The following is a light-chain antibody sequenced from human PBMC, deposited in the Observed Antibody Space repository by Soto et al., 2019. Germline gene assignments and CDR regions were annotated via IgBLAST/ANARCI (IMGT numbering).Light chain of an antibody. CDR1: SSDVGGYNY. J-gene: IGLJ1*01. CDR3: SSYTSSSKV. Sequence: QSALTQPASVSGSPGQSITISCTGTSSDVGGYNYVSWYQQHPGKAPKLMIYEVSNRPSGVSNRFSGSKSGNTASLTISGLQAEDEADYYCSSYTSSSKVVGTGTKVTVL. V-gene: IGLV2-14*01. CDR2: EVS.